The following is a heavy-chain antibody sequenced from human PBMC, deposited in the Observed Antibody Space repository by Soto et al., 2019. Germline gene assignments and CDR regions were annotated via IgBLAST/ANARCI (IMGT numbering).Heavy chain of an antibody. D-gene: IGHD2-21*02. J-gene: IGHJ3*02. V-gene: IGHV1-69*12. Sequence: QVQLVQSGAEVKKPGSSVKVSCKASGGTFSSYAISWVRQAPGQGLEWMGGIIPIFGTANYAQKFQGRVTITADESTSTAYMELSSLRSEDTAVYYCARGRAYCGGDCWLDAFDIWGQGTMVTVSS. CDR2: IIPIFGTA. CDR1: GGTFSSYA. CDR3: ARGRAYCGGDCWLDAFDI.